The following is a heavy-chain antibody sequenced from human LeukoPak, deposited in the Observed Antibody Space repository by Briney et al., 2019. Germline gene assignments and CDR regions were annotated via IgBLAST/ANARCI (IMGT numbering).Heavy chain of an antibody. CDR1: GFIFSSYG. CDR3: ARGHTAVTRHFDF. CDR2: ISSGSSAI. J-gene: IGHJ4*02. D-gene: IGHD4-17*01. V-gene: IGHV3-21*01. Sequence: KTGGSLRLSCAASGFIFSSYGMNWVRQAPGKGLEWVSIISSGSSAIFSADALKGRFTISRDDAKNLLYLDMNSLRAEDTAVYYCARGHTAVTRHFDFWGQGTLVTVSS.